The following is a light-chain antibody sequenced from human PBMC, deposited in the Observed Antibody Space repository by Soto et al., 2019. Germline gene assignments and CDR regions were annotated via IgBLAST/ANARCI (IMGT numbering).Light chain of an antibody. J-gene: IGLJ1*01. V-gene: IGLV2-14*03. Sequence: QSVLTQPAAVSGSPGQSITISCTGISSDVGAYNFVSWYLQHPGTAPKLKIYDVSNRPSGVSNRFSGSKSGNTASLTISGLQAEDEADYYCSSYTSSSTGVFGTGTKVTVL. CDR2: DVS. CDR3: SSYTSSSTGV. CDR1: SSDVGAYNF.